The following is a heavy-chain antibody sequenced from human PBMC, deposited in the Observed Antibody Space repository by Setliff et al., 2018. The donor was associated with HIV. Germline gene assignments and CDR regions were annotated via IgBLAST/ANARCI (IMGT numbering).Heavy chain of an antibody. CDR1: GGSISRSHLY. Sequence: ETLSLTCTVSGGSISRSHLYWGWIRQPPGKGLEWIGSIFYTGSTYYYNPSLKSRVHISIDTSKSEFSLKVNSVTAADTAIYYCALAYNWNYILVWGRGTLVTVS. J-gene: IGHJ4*02. CDR2: IFYTGSTY. CDR3: ALAYNWNYILV. V-gene: IGHV4-39*07. D-gene: IGHD1-7*01.